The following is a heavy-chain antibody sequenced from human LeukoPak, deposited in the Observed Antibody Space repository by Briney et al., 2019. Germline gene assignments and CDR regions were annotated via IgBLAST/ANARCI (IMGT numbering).Heavy chain of an antibody. CDR1: GYTFTSYG. CDR2: ISAYNGNT. J-gene: IGHJ6*03. CDR3: ARDSIGGLELLLNYYYYYMDV. D-gene: IGHD1-26*01. V-gene: IGHV1-18*01. Sequence: ASVKVSCKASGYTFTSYGISWVRQAPGQGLEWMGWISAYNGNTNYAQKLQGRVTMTTDTSTSTAYMVLRSLRSDDTAVYYCARDSIGGLELLLNYYYYYMDVWGKGTTVTVSS.